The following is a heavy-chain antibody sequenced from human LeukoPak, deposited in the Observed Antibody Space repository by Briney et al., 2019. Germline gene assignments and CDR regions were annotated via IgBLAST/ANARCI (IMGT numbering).Heavy chain of an antibody. J-gene: IGHJ5*02. V-gene: IGHV4-30-2*01. Sequence: SQTLSLTCAVSGGSISSGGYSWSWIRQPQGKGLEWIGYIYHSGSTYYNPSLKSRVTISVDRSKNQFSLKLSSVTAADTAVYYCARLDHEDWFDPWGQGTLVTVSS. CDR2: IYHSGST. CDR3: ARLDHEDWFDP. D-gene: IGHD1-14*01. CDR1: GGSISSGGYS.